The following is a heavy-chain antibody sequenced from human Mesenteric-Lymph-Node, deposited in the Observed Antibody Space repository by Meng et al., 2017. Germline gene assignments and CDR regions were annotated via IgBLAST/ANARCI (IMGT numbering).Heavy chain of an antibody. J-gene: IGHJ5*02. D-gene: IGHD2/OR15-2a*01. CDR2: INPDTGGT. Sequence: ASVKVSCKASGNTFSGYYLHWVRQAPGQGPVWMGWINPDTGGTSYARKFQGRVTMTRETSISTAYMELSSLTSDDTAVYYCARSKEYSSAINWFDPWGQGTRVTGAS. CDR1: GNTFSGYY. V-gene: IGHV1-2*02. CDR3: ARSKEYSSAINWFDP.